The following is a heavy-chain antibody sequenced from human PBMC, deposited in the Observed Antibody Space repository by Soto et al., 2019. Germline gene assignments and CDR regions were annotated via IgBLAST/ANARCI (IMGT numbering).Heavy chain of an antibody. CDR2: ISYDEINK. D-gene: IGHD1-1*01. J-gene: IGHJ4*02. Sequence: QVQLVESGGGVVQPGRSLRLSCAASGFTFSSYGMHWVRQAPGKGLEWVAIISYDEINKYYADSVKGRFTISRDNSKNTLYLQMNSLRAEDTAVYYCAKSVYNWNDGFFDYWGQGTQVTVSS. V-gene: IGHV3-30*18. CDR1: GFTFSSYG. CDR3: AKSVYNWNDGFFDY.